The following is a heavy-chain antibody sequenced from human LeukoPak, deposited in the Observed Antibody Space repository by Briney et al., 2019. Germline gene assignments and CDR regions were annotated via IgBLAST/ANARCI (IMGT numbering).Heavy chain of an antibody. V-gene: IGHV3-30*02. CDR1: GFTFSSYG. J-gene: IGHJ4*02. Sequence: PGGSLRLSCAASGFTFSSYGMHWVRQAPGKGLEWVAFIRYDGSNKYYADSVKGRFTISRDNSKNTLYLQMNSLRAEDTAVYYCAGDVYGDYDFDYWGQGTLVTVSS. CDR2: IRYDGSNK. CDR3: AGDVYGDYDFDY. D-gene: IGHD4-17*01.